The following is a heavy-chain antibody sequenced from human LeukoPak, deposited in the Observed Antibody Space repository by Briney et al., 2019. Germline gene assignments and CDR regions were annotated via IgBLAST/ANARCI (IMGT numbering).Heavy chain of an antibody. V-gene: IGHV1-18*01. CDR3: SRDCSFGQKPYCSSTHYMDV. J-gene: IGHJ6*03. CDR1: GYTFTSYG. Sequence: ASVKVSCKASGYTFTSYGISWVRQAPGQGVEGMGGVSAYNGNTNYAQKLQGRVTMTTDTSTSTAYMELRSLRSDDTAVYYCSRDCSFGQKPYCSSTHYMDVWGKGTTVTVSS. D-gene: IGHD2-2*01. CDR2: VSAYNGNT.